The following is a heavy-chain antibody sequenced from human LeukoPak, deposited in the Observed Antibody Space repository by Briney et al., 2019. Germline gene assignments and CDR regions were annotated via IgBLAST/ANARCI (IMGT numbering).Heavy chain of an antibody. CDR1: GFTFSSYD. D-gene: IGHD4-17*01. V-gene: IGHV3-33*08. Sequence: PGGSLRLSCAASGFTFSSYDMNWVRQAPGKGLERVAVIWYDGSNKYYADSVKGRFTISRDNSKNTLYLQMNSLRVEDTAVYYCARGDPTVTTKQNFDYWGQGALVTVSS. CDR3: ARGDPTVTTKQNFDY. J-gene: IGHJ4*02. CDR2: IWYDGSNK.